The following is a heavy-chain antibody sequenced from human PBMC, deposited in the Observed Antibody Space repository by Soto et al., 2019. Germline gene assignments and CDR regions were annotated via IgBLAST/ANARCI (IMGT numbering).Heavy chain of an antibody. V-gene: IGHV1-69*06. D-gene: IGHD3-22*01. Sequence: SVKVSCKASGGTFSSYAISWVRQAPGQGLEWMGGIIPIFGTANYAQKFQGRVTITADKSTSTAYMELSSLRSEDTAVYYCAVDYYDSSGYQHYYGMDVWGQGTTVTVSS. CDR2: IIPIFGTA. CDR3: AVDYYDSSGYQHYYGMDV. CDR1: GGTFSSYA. J-gene: IGHJ6*02.